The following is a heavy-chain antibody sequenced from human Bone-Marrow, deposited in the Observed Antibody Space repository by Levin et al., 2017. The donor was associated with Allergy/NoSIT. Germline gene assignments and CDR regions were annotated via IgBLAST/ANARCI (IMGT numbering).Heavy chain of an antibody. D-gene: IGHD6-13*01. CDR3: ARDRQQLVVAFDI. CDR2: ISYDGSNK. Sequence: GGSLRLSCAASGFTFSSYAMHWVRQAPGKGLEWVAVISYDGSNKYYADSVKGRFTISRDNSKNTLYLQMNSLRAEDTAVYYCARDRQQLVVAFDIWGQGTMVTVSS. J-gene: IGHJ3*02. V-gene: IGHV3-30-3*01. CDR1: GFTFSSYA.